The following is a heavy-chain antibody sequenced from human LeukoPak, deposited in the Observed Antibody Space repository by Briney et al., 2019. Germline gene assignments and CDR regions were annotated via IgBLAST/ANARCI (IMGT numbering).Heavy chain of an antibody. Sequence: SETLSLTCTVSGGSISSGGYYWSWIRQHPGKGLEWIGYIYYSGSTYYNPSLKSRVTMSVDTSMNLFALKLSSVTAADTAVYYCARQGVATAIDHWGQGTLVTASS. CDR2: IYYSGST. J-gene: IGHJ5*02. V-gene: IGHV4-31*03. CDR3: ARQGVATAIDH. D-gene: IGHD2-21*02. CDR1: GGSISSGGYY.